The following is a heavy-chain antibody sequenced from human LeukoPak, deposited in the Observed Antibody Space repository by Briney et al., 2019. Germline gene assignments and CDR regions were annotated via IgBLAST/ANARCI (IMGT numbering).Heavy chain of an antibody. CDR1: GYTFTGYY. Sequence: ASVKVSCKASGYTFTGYYMHWVRQAPGQGLEWMGWINPNSGGTNYAQKFQGRVTMTRDTSISTAYMELSRLRSDDTAVYYCARARGSGYYYDSSGYYLHAFDIWGQGTMVTVSA. D-gene: IGHD3-22*01. CDR3: ARARGSGYYYDSSGYYLHAFDI. J-gene: IGHJ3*02. V-gene: IGHV1-2*02. CDR2: INPNSGGT.